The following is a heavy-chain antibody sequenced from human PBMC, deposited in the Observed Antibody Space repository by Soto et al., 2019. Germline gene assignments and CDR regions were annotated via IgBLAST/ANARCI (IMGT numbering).Heavy chain of an antibody. Sequence: NPSETLSLTCAVYGGSFSGYYWSWIRQPPGKGLEWIGEINHSGSTNYNPSLKSRVTISVDTSKNQFSLKLSSVTAADTAVYYCARGDCSGGSCFFDYWGQGTLVTVSS. D-gene: IGHD2-15*01. V-gene: IGHV4-34*01. CDR1: GGSFSGYY. CDR3: ARGDCSGGSCFFDY. CDR2: INHSGST. J-gene: IGHJ4*02.